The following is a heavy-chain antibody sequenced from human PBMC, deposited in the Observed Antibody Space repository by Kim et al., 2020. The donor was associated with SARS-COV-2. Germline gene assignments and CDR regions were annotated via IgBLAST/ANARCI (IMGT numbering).Heavy chain of an antibody. D-gene: IGHD5-18*01. J-gene: IGHJ6*02. CDR1: GGTFSSYA. CDR2: IIPIFGTA. V-gene: IGHV1-69*13. CDR3: ARGEGDTAMEDSYYYYGMDV. Sequence: SVKVSCKASGGTFSSYAISWVRQAPGQGLEWMGGIIPIFGTANYAQKFQGRVTITADESTSTAYMELSSLRSEDTAVYYCARGEGDTAMEDSYYYYGMDVWGQGTTVTVSS.